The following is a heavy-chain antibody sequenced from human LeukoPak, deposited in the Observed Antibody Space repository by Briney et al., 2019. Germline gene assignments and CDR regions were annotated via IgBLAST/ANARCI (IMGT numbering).Heavy chain of an antibody. V-gene: IGHV3-23*01. D-gene: IGHD5-12*01. CDR3: AKGGGYAPLDY. J-gene: IGHJ4*02. CDR2: INGDGSDT. Sequence: GGSLRLSCAASGFTFSSSAMTWVRHTPGKGLEWVSAINGDGSDTIYTDSVKDRFTVSRDNSKNTLYLQMQSLRAEYTAVYYCAKGGGYAPLDYWGQGTLVSVSS. CDR1: GFTFSSSA.